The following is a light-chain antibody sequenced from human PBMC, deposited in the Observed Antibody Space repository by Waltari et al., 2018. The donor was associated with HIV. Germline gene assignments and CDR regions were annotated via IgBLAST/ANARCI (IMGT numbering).Light chain of an antibody. Sequence: DLQMTQSPSTLSASVADRVTITCRASHSISSWLPWYQQKPGKATKLLIYKASTLENVVPSRFSGSGSGTEFTLTISSLQPDDFATYYCQQYKSYALTFGGGTKVEIK. V-gene: IGKV1-5*03. CDR1: HSISSW. CDR3: QQYKSYALT. CDR2: KAS. J-gene: IGKJ4*01.